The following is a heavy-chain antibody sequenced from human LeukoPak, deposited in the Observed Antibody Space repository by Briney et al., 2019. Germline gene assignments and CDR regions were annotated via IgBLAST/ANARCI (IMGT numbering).Heavy chain of an antibody. Sequence: GGSLRLSCAASGFTFSSYWIHWVHQVPGKGLVWVSRIHGDGRTTTYADFVKGRFTISRDNAKNTLYLQMNSLRAEDTAVYYCAREGTSGWYYFDYWGQGTLVTVSS. CDR2: IHGDGRTT. CDR3: AREGTSGWYYFDY. J-gene: IGHJ4*02. CDR1: GFTFSSYW. D-gene: IGHD6-19*01. V-gene: IGHV3-74*01.